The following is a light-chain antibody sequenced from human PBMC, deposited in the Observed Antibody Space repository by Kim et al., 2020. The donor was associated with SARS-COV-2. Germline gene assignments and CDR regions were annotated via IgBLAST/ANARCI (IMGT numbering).Light chain of an antibody. CDR2: DVS. J-gene: IGLJ1*01. CDR3: SSHTTSSTYV. V-gene: IGLV2-14*04. CDR1: SSDVGNNKS. Sequence: GQSITISCTGTSSDVGNNKSVSRYQKHTGKAPKLIIYDVSERASGVSNRFSGSQSGNTASLTISGLRAEDDADYYCSSHTTSSTYVFGSGTQLTVL.